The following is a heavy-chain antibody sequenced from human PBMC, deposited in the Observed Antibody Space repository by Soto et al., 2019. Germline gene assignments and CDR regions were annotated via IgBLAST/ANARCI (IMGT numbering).Heavy chain of an antibody. Sequence: EVQLVESGGGLVQPGGSLGLSCAASGFTFSTYWMSWVRQAPGKGLEWVANIKQYGGEKYYLDSVKGRFTISRDNAKNSLYLQMNSLRAEDTAVYYCASETSAASPYYLDYWGQGTLVTVSS. D-gene: IGHD3-10*01. CDR3: ASETSAASPYYLDY. CDR1: GFTFSTYW. J-gene: IGHJ4*02. CDR2: IKQYGGEK. V-gene: IGHV3-7*01.